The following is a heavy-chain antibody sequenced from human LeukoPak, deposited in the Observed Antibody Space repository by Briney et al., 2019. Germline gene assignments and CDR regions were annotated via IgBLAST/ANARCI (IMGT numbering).Heavy chain of an antibody. V-gene: IGHV3-21*01. CDR3: ARDLRFGELSEYYFDY. CDR1: GFTFSSYS. D-gene: IGHD3-10*01. CDR2: ISSSSSHI. Sequence: GGSLRLSCAASGFTFSSYSMNWVRQAPGKGLEWVSSISSSSSHIYYADSVKGRFTISRDNAKNSLYLQMNSLRAEDTAVYYCARDLRFGELSEYYFDYWGQGTLVTVSS. J-gene: IGHJ4*02.